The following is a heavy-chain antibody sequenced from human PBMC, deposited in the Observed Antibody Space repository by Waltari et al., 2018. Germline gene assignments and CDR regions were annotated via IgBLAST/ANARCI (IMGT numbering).Heavy chain of an antibody. D-gene: IGHD6-13*01. CDR1: GFSLDNFA. CDR2: ISWDSRAI. Sequence: EVKVVESGGGLVQPGRSLRLSCTGSGFSLDNFAMHWVRQAPGKGLEWVSGISWDSRAIGYADSVKGRFTISRDNARNSVYLQMNSLRSEDMALYYCAKGVSSWYSFGMDVWGQGTTVTVSS. J-gene: IGHJ6*02. CDR3: AKGVSSWYSFGMDV. V-gene: IGHV3-9*03.